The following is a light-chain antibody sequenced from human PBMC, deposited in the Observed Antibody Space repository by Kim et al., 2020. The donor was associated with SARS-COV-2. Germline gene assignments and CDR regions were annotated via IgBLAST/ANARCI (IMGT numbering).Light chain of an antibody. J-gene: IGLJ2*01. Sequence: SISSSCTGSSSDVGSYNLVSWYQQHPGKDHNLMSHEGSTRPSAVSNRFSSAKSGNAASLTNYGLQAEDEADDYCCTYAGSRTFYVVFGGGTKLTVL. CDR2: EGS. V-gene: IGLV2-23*03. CDR1: SSDVGSYNL. CDR3: CTYAGSRTFYVV.